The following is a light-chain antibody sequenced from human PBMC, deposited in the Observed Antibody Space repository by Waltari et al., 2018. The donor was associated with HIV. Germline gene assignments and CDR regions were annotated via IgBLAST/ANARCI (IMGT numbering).Light chain of an antibody. J-gene: IGKJ2*01. CDR2: GAS. CDR3: QQYNEWPLYT. V-gene: IGKV3-15*01. Sequence: EIVMTQSPATLSVSPGERATLSCRASQSISSNLAWYQQKRGQAPRLLIYGASTRATGIPARFSGSGSVTEFTLTISSLQSEDFAIYYCQQYNEWPLYTFGQGTKLEIK. CDR1: QSISSN.